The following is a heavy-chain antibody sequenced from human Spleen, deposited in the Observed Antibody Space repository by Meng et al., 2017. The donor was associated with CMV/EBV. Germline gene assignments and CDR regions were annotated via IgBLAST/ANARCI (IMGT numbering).Heavy chain of an antibody. Sequence: GESLKISCAASGFTFSSYAMHWVRQAPGKGLEWVAVISYDGSNKYYADSVKGRFTISRDNSKNTLYLQMNSLRAEDTAVYYCARAPSSLYGMDVWGLGTTVTVSS. CDR2: ISYDGSNK. J-gene: IGHJ6*02. CDR1: GFTFSSYA. D-gene: IGHD2-2*01. CDR3: ARAPSSLYGMDV. V-gene: IGHV3-30*04.